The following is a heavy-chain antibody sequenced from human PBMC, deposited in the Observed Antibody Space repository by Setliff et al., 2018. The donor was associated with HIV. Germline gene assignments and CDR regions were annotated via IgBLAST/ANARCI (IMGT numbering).Heavy chain of an antibody. Sequence: ASVKVSCKASGYTFTSYYMHWVRQAPAQGLEWMGIINPSGGSTGYAQKFQGRVTMTRYTYTSTVYMELSRLRDDDTAVYYCARDTGYYDSTVSPTYNWFYPCGQGTRVTVSS. CDR1: GYTFTSYY. D-gene: IGHD3-22*01. CDR2: INPSGGST. CDR3: ARDTGYYDSTVSPTYNWFYP. V-gene: IGHV1-46*01. J-gene: IGHJ5*02.